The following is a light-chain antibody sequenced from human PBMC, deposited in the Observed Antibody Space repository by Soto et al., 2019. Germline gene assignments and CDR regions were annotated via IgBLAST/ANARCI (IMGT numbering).Light chain of an antibody. CDR1: QTLSINS. Sequence: EIVLTQSPDTLSLSPGERATLFCRASQTLSINSLDWYQQKPGQAPRLLIYAASTRDTGIPDRFNGSGSGAYFALTINRLEPEDFAVYYCQQYDGAPLTFGPGTKVDVK. CDR3: QQYDGAPLT. CDR2: AAS. V-gene: IGKV3-20*01. J-gene: IGKJ3*01.